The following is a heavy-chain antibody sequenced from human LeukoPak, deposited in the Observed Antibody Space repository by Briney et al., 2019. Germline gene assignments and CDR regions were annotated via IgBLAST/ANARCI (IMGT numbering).Heavy chain of an antibody. CDR2: IGSGGTA. V-gene: IGHV3-69-1*01. D-gene: IGHD3-3*01. J-gene: IGHJ4*02. CDR3: ARDPVEGGLDF. Sequence: GGSVLLSCSVSGFILSIYSMDWVRPAPGQGLEWISYIGSGGTAYYADSVLGRFTVSRDNAKNSVYLQMNSLTVDDTAVYYCARDPVEGGLDFWGQGVLVTVSS. CDR1: GFILSIYS.